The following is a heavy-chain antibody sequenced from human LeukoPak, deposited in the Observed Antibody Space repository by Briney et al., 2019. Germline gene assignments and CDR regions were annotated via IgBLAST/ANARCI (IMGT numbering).Heavy chain of an antibody. D-gene: IGHD4-17*01. CDR3: ARGNDYGDHVGIYFDY. V-gene: IGHV3-7*03. CDR1: GFTFSSYW. J-gene: IGHJ4*02. Sequence: GGSLRLSCAASGFTFSSYWMSWVRRAPGKGLEWVANIKQDESEKYYVDSVKGRFSITRDNAKNSMYLQINSLRAEDTAVYHCARGNDYGDHVGIYFDYWGQGTLVTVSS. CDR2: IKQDESEK.